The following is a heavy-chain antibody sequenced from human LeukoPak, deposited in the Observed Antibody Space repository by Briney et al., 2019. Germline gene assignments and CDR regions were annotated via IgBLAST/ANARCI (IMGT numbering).Heavy chain of an antibody. J-gene: IGHJ4*02. CDR1: GFTFSNYE. CDR3: ARDSGSSWPIDY. CDR2: ISSSGSTI. V-gene: IGHV3-48*03. D-gene: IGHD6-13*01. Sequence: GGSLRLSCEASGFTFSNYEMNWVRQAPGKGLEWVSYISSSGSTIYYSDSVKGRFTISRDNAKNSLYLQMNSLRAEDTAVCYCARDSGSSWPIDYWGQGTLVTVSS.